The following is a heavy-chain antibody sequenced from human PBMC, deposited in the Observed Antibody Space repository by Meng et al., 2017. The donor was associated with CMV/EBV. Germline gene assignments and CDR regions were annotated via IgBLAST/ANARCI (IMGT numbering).Heavy chain of an antibody. CDR1: GFTFSSYW. J-gene: IGHJ4*02. Sequence: GESLKISCAVSGFTFSSYWMSWVRQAPGKGLEWVANIKQDGSEKYYVDSVKGRFTISRDNAKNSLYLQMNSLRAEDTAVYYCARDGYSSSWHYWGQGTLVTVSS. V-gene: IGHV3-7*01. CDR3: ARDGYSSSWHY. D-gene: IGHD6-6*01. CDR2: IKQDGSEK.